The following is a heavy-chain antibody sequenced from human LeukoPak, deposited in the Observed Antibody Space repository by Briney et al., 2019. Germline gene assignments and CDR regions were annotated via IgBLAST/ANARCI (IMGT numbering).Heavy chain of an antibody. J-gene: IGHJ6*02. CDR1: GFTVSSNY. D-gene: IGHD3-10*01. CDR3: ARAPPYYYGSGSYWYYDGMDV. CDR2: IYSGGST. V-gene: IGHV3-53*01. Sequence: GGSLRLSCAASGFTVSSNYMSWVRQAPGKGLEWVSVIYSGGSTYYADSVKGRFTISRDNSKNTLYLQMNSLRAEDTAVYYCARAPPYYYGSGSYWYYDGMDVWGQGTTVTVSS.